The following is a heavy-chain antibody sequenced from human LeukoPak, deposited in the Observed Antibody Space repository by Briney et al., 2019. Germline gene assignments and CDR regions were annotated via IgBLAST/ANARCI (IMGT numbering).Heavy chain of an antibody. CDR1: GGTFSSYA. Sequence: SVKVSCKASGGTFSSYAISWVRQAPGQGLEWMGGIIPIFGTANYAQKFQGRVTITADKSTSTAYMELSSLRSDDTAVYYCARVGYYYDSSGPVNWFDPWGQGTLVTVSS. CDR2: IIPIFGTA. CDR3: ARVGYYYDSSGPVNWFDP. D-gene: IGHD3-22*01. V-gene: IGHV1-69*06. J-gene: IGHJ5*02.